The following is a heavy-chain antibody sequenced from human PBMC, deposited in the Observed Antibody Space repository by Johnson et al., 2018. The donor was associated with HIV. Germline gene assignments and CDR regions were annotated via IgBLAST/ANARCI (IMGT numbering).Heavy chain of an antibody. Sequence: VQLVESGGGLVQPGGSLRLSCAASGFTVSSNYMSWVRQAPGKGLEWVTSISGGTTYYADSRKGRFTLSRDNSKTTLYLQMNSLRDEDTAVYYCADSLLLDAFNIWGQGTMVTVSS. CDR1: GFTVSSNY. J-gene: IGHJ3*02. CDR3: ADSLLLDAFNI. V-gene: IGHV3-38*03. D-gene: IGHD2-15*01. CDR2: ISGGTT.